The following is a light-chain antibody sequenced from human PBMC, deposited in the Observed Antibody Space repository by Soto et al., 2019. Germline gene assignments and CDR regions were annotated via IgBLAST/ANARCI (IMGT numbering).Light chain of an antibody. J-gene: IGKJ1*01. V-gene: IGKV3-15*01. CDR2: GAS. CDR3: QQYNDWPLT. Sequence: EILIAQSPATLSVSPGEGATLSCRASQSVSSNLAWYQPKPGQAPRLLIDGASTRATCITAKVSGRGFGTECTLTFSSLQSEDLTVYYCQQYNDWPLTFGQGTKVDIK. CDR1: QSVSSN.